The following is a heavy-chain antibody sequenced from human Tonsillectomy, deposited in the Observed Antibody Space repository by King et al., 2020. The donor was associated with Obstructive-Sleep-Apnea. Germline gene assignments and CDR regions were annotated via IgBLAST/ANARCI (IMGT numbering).Heavy chain of an antibody. CDR2: IYYSCST. CDR1: GGSISSSSYY. J-gene: IGHJ5*02. Sequence: RLQLQESGPGLVKPSETLSLTCTVSGGSISSSSYYWGWIRQPPGKGLAWIGSIYYSCSTYYNPSLKSGCTISVDTSKNQFSLQLSSVTAADTAVYYCARNTHWFDPWGQGTLVTVSS. CDR3: ARNTHWFDP. D-gene: IGHD2-15*01. V-gene: IGHV4-39*06.